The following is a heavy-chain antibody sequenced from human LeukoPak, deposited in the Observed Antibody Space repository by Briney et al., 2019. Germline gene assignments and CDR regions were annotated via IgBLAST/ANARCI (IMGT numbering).Heavy chain of an antibody. J-gene: IGHJ5*02. CDR3: TTSEIVVVITT. CDR2: IKSKTDGGTT. D-gene: IGHD3-22*01. V-gene: IGHV3-15*01. Sequence: PGGSLRLSCAASGFTLSSYWMSWVRQAPGKGLQWVGRIKSKTDGGTTDYAAPVKGRFTISRDDSKNTLYLQMNSLKTEDTAVYYCTTSEIVVVITTWGQGTLVTVSS. CDR1: GFTLSSYW.